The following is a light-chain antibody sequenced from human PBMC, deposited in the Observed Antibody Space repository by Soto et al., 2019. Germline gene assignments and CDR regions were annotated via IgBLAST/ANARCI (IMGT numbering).Light chain of an antibody. Sequence: EIVLTHSPATLSLSPGERATLSCRASQSVSSYLAWYQQKPGQAPRLLIYDASNRATGIPARFSGSGSGTEFTLTISSLQSEDFAVYYCQQYNNWPPITFSQGTRLEI. CDR1: QSVSSY. V-gene: IGKV3-15*01. J-gene: IGKJ5*01. CDR2: DAS. CDR3: QQYNNWPPIT.